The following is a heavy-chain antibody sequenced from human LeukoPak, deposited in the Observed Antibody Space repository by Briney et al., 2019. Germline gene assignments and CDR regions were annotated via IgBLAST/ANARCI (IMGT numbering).Heavy chain of an antibody. J-gene: IGHJ5*02. D-gene: IGHD3-10*01. CDR2: IYYSGST. Sequence: SETLSLTCTVSGGSMNSYYWSWIRQPPEKGLEWIGYIYYSGSTHYNPSLTSRVTISVDTSKNQFSLKLSSVTAADTAVYYCARHKDRTYGSGVDWFDPWGQGTLVTVSS. CDR3: ARHKDRTYGSGVDWFDP. V-gene: IGHV4-59*08. CDR1: GGSMNSYY.